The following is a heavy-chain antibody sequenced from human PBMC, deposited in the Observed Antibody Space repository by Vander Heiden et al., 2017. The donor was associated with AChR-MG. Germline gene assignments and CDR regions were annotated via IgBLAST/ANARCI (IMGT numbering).Heavy chain of an antibody. CDR1: VGPITPTSYY. V-gene: IGHV4-39*01. Sequence: QLQLQESGPGPVKPSATLSPPCPVSVGPITPTSYYWGWIRQPPGKGLEWIGSIYYSGSTYYNPSLKSRVTVSVDTSKNQFSLKLSSVTAADTAVYSCARRLGNGDWGGAFDIWGQGRMVIVSS. J-gene: IGHJ3*02. CDR3: ARRLGNGDWGGAFDI. D-gene: IGHD2-21*01. CDR2: IYYSGST.